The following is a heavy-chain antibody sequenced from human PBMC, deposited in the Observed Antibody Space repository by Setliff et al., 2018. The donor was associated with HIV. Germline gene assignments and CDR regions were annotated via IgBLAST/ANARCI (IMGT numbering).Heavy chain of an antibody. Sequence: SETLSLTCAVSGGSIRDYYWSWLRQSPGEGLEWIGLIFHKGNTDYNPSLESRVTISLDTSRNQFSLRLKSVTAADTAVYYCARAPRYYRGWYIPEYFDNWGEGTLVTVSS. CDR2: IFHKGNT. V-gene: IGHV4-4*09. CDR3: ARAPRYYRGWYIPEYFDN. CDR1: GGSIRDYY. J-gene: IGHJ4*02. D-gene: IGHD6-19*01.